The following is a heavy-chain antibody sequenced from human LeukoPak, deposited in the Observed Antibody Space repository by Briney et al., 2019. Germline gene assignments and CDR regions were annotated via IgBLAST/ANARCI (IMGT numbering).Heavy chain of an antibody. V-gene: IGHV3-53*01. CDR3: ARDDTSGGYYEFGY. Sequence: PGGSLRLSCAASGFTFSDYYMSWIRQAPGKGLECVSVIANDGRTYYANSVKGRFTISRDISKNMVYLQMNSLRADDTAVYYCARDDTSGGYYEFGYWGQGTLVTVSS. CDR2: IANDGRT. D-gene: IGHD6-19*01. CDR1: GFTFSDYY. J-gene: IGHJ4*02.